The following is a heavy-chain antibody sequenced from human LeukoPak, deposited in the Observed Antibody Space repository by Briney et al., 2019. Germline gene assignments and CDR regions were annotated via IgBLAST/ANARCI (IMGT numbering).Heavy chain of an antibody. CDR2: IRYDGSNK. Sequence: GGSLRLSCAASGFTFSSYGMHWVRQAPGKGLEWVAFIRYDGSNKYCADSVKGRFTISRDNSKNTLDLQMNSLRAEDTAVYYCAKDPRPGYSSGWYNYFDYWGQGTLVTVSS. CDR1: GFTFSSYG. D-gene: IGHD6-19*01. J-gene: IGHJ4*02. V-gene: IGHV3-30*02. CDR3: AKDPRPGYSSGWYNYFDY.